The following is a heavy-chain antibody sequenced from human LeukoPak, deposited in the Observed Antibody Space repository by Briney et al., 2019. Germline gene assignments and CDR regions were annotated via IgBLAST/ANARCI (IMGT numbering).Heavy chain of an antibody. CDR3: ARGLYFGDPDYYYYYGMDV. CDR2: INHSGST. J-gene: IGHJ6*02. D-gene: IGHD2-21*01. CDR1: GGSISSYY. V-gene: IGHV4-34*01. Sequence: SETLSLTCTVSGGSISSYYWSWIRQPPGKGLEWIGEINHSGSTNYNPSLKSRVTISVDTSKNQFSLKLSSVTAADTAVYYCARGLYFGDPDYYYYYGMDVWGQGTTVTVSS.